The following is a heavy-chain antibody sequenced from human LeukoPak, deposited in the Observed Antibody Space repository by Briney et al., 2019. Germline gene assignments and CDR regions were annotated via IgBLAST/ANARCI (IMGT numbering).Heavy chain of an antibody. CDR1: GYTFTNYW. D-gene: IGHD5-12*01. Sequence: GESLKISCKASGYTFTNYWIGWVRQMPGKDLEWMGTIYPGDSDTRYNPSFQGQVTISADKSISTAYLQWSSLRASDSAMYYCAKRAYSHEWFDPWGQGTLVTVSS. V-gene: IGHV5-51*01. CDR2: IYPGDSDT. J-gene: IGHJ5*02. CDR3: AKRAYSHEWFDP.